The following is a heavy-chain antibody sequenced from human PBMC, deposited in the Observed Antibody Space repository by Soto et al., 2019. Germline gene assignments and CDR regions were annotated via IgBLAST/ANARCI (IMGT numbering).Heavy chain of an antibody. V-gene: IGHV4-4*07. CDR2: IYTSGST. D-gene: IGHD6-6*01. J-gene: IGHJ5*02. Sequence: SETLSLTCTVSGGSISSYYWSWIRQPAGKGLEWIGRIYTSGSTNYNPSLKSRVTMSVDTSKNQFSLKLSSVTAADTAVYYCARAIRDGVAARPPNWFDTWGQGTLVTVSS. CDR3: ARAIRDGVAARPPNWFDT. CDR1: GGSISSYY.